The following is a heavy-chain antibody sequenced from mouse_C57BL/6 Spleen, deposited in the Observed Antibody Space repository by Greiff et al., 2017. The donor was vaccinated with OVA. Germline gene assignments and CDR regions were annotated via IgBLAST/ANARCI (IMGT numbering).Heavy chain of an antibody. CDR3: ARGGAWDNY. CDR2: INPGSGGT. D-gene: IGHD4-1*01. V-gene: IGHV1-54*01. Sequence: QVQLKQSGAELVRPGTSVKVSCKASGYAFTNYLIEWVKQRPGQGLEWIGVINPGSGGTNYNEKFKGKATLTADKSSSTAYMQLSSLTSEDSAVYFCARGGAWDNYWGQGTTLTVSS. J-gene: IGHJ2*01. CDR1: GYAFTNYL.